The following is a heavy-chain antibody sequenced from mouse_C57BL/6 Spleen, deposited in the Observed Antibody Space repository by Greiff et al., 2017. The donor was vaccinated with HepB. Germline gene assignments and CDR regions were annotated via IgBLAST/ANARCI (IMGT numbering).Heavy chain of an antibody. J-gene: IGHJ3*01. V-gene: IGHV5-17*01. Sequence: EVMLVESGGGLVKPGGSLKLSCAASGFTFSDYGMHWVRQAPEKGLEWVAYISSGSSTIYYADTVKGRFTISRDNAKNNLFLQMTSLGSAATAMYYCARAYGSSPAWFAYWGQGTLVTVSA. CDR2: ISSGSSTI. D-gene: IGHD1-1*01. CDR1: GFTFSDYG. CDR3: ARAYGSSPAWFAY.